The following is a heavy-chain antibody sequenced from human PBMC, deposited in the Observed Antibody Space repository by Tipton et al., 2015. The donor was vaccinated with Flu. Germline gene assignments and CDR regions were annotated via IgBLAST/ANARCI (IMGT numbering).Heavy chain of an antibody. CDR1: GGSISSYH. Sequence: TLSLTCTVSGGSISSYHWSWIRQPAGKGLEWIGRMYTSGSTNYNPSLKSRVTMSVDTSKNQFSLNLTSVTAADTAGYYCARSGSKGSSPDYWGQGTLVTVSS. CDR2: MYTSGST. V-gene: IGHV4-4*07. CDR3: ARSGSKGSSPDY. D-gene: IGHD6-13*01. J-gene: IGHJ4*02.